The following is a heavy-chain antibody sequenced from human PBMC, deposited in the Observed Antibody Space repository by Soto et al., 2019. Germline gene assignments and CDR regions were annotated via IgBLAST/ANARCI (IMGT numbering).Heavy chain of an antibody. Sequence: LRLSCAASGFTFSNYGIHWVRQSPGKGLERVAVIWYDGNNKYYADSVKGRFTISRDNSNNTLYVQMTSLRAEDTAVYYCARGLHSLFDYWGQGTLVTVSS. CDR2: IWYDGNNK. V-gene: IGHV3-33*01. CDR3: ARGLHSLFDY. CDR1: GFTFSNYG. D-gene: IGHD2-21*01. J-gene: IGHJ4*02.